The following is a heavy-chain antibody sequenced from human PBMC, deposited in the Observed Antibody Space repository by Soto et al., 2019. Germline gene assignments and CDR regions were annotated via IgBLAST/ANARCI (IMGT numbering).Heavy chain of an antibody. Sequence: EVQLVESGGGLVQPGGSLRLSCAASGFTFSSYWMSWVRQAPGKGREWVANIKQDGSEKYYVDSVKGRFTISRDNAKNSLYLQMNSLRAEDTAVYYCARVGYSSGWYAGINFDYWGQGTLVTVSS. CDR1: GFTFSSYW. J-gene: IGHJ4*02. D-gene: IGHD6-19*01. CDR3: ARVGYSSGWYAGINFDY. V-gene: IGHV3-7*01. CDR2: IKQDGSEK.